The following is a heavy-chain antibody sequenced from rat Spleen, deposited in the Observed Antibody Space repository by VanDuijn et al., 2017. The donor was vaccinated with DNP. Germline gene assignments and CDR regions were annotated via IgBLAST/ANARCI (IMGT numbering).Heavy chain of an antibody. V-gene: IGHV3-1*01. CDR1: GYSITSNY. CDR3: ARWTRYFDY. Sequence: EVQLQESGPGLVKPSQSLSLTCSVTGYSITSNYWGWIRKFPGNKMEYIGHISYSGSTNYNPSLKSRIPITRDTSKNHFFLHLNSVTSEDTATYYCARWTRYFDYWGQGVMVTVSS. CDR2: ISYSGST. J-gene: IGHJ2*01. D-gene: IGHD1-7*01.